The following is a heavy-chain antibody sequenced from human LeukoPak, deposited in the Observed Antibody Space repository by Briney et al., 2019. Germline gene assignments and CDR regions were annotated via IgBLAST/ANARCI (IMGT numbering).Heavy chain of an antibody. CDR3: ARDVHYDSSGYYRDY. D-gene: IGHD3-22*01. V-gene: IGHV4-4*07. CDR2: IYTSGIT. CDR1: GGSISSYY. Sequence: SETLSLTCTVSGGSISSYYWTRIRQPAGKGLEWIGRIYTSGITNYNPSLKSRVTMSVDTSKNQFSLKLSSVTAADTAVYYCARDVHYDSSGYYRDYWGQGTLVTVSS. J-gene: IGHJ4*02.